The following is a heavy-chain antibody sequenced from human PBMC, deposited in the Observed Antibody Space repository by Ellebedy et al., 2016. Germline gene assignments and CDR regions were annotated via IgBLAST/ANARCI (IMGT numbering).Heavy chain of an antibody. J-gene: IGHJ4*02. CDR2: ISGSGGST. V-gene: IGHV3-23*01. CDR1: GFTFSSYA. CDR3: AKDLRSGWYEHALPEGFDY. D-gene: IGHD6-19*01. Sequence: GESLKISXAASGFTFSSYAMSWVRQAPGKGLEWVSAISGSGGSTYYADSVKGRFTISRDNSKNTLYLQMNSLRAEDTAVYYCAKDLRSGWYEHALPEGFDYWGQGTLVTVSS.